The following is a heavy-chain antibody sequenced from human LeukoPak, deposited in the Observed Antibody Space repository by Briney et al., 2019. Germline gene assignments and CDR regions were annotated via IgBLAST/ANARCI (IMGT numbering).Heavy chain of an antibody. CDR2: INRDGWST. J-gene: IGHJ4*02. CDR3: ARGTLWNIDY. CDR1: GLTFSSYW. D-gene: IGHD1/OR15-1a*01. Sequence: GGSVRLSCAASGLTFSSYWMHWVRHAPGKGLVGVSRINRDGWSTIYADSVKGRVTISRDNTKNTVYLQMNSLRAEDTAVYYCARGTLWNIDYWGQGTLVTVSS. V-gene: IGHV3-74*01.